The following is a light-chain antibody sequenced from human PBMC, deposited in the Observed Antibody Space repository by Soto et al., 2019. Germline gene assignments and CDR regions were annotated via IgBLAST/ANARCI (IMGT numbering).Light chain of an antibody. J-gene: IGKJ1*01. V-gene: IGKV1-8*01. CDR2: AAS. CDR3: QHYSSYPPT. Sequence: AIRMTQSPASFSASTGDRVTITCRASQGTGSYLAWYQQKPGKAPKLLIYAASTLQSGVPSRFSGSRSGTDFTLTISCLPSEDFAVYYCQHYSSYPPTFGQGTKVEI. CDR1: QGTGSY.